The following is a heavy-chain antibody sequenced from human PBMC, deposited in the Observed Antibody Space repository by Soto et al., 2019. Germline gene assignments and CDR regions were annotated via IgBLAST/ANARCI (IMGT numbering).Heavy chain of an antibody. D-gene: IGHD3-22*01. V-gene: IGHV3-73*01. J-gene: IGHJ4*02. CDR2: IRSKANSYAT. CDR3: TRPVYYYDSSGYYYPY. Sequence: GALRLSCAASGFTFSGSAMHWVRQASGKGLEWVGRIRSKANSYATAYAASVKGRFTISRDDSKSTAYLQMNSLKTEDTAVYYCTRPVYYYDSSGYYYPYWGQGTLVTVSS. CDR1: GFTFSGSA.